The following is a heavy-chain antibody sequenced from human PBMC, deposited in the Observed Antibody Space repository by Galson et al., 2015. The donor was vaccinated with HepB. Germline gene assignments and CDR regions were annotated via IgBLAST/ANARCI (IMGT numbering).Heavy chain of an antibody. V-gene: IGHV1-69*02. CDR2: IIPILGIA. CDR3: ARGCTVTTEIDYYGMDV. J-gene: IGHJ6*02. D-gene: IGHD4-17*01. Sequence: SVKVSCKASGGTFSSYTISWVRQAPGQGLEWMGRIIPILGIANYAQRFQGRVTITADKSTSTAYMELSSLRSEDTAVYYCARGCTVTTEIDYYGMDVWGQGTTVTVSS. CDR1: GGTFSSYT.